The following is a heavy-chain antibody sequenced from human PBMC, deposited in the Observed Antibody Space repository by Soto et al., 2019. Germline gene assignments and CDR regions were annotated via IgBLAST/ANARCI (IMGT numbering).Heavy chain of an antibody. Sequence: GGSLRLSCAASGFTFSSYRMHWVRQAPGKGLVWVSRIKSDGSSTNYADSVKGRFTISRDNAKNTLYLQMNSLRAEDTAVYYCARERLRHSFDPWGQGTPVTVSS. V-gene: IGHV3-74*01. CDR1: GFTFSSYR. CDR3: ARERLRHSFDP. D-gene: IGHD3-9*01. J-gene: IGHJ5*02. CDR2: IKSDGSST.